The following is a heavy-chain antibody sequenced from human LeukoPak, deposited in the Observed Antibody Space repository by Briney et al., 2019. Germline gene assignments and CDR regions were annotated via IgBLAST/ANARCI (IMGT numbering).Heavy chain of an antibody. CDR3: ARSGSTYCSSTSCPNYYFDY. V-gene: IGHV4-34*01. D-gene: IGHD2-2*01. CDR1: GGSFSGYY. CDR2: INHSGST. J-gene: IGHJ4*02. Sequence: KPSETLSLTCAVYGGSFSGYYWSWIRQPPGKGLEWIGEINHSGSTNYNPSLKSRVTISVDTSKNQFSLKLSSVTAADTAVHYCARSGSTYCSSTSCPNYYFDYWGQGTLVSVSS.